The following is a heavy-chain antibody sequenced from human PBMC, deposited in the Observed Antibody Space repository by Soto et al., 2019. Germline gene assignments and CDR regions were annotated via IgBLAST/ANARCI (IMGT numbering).Heavy chain of an antibody. CDR2: ISGSGGST. CDR1: GFTFSNYG. D-gene: IGHD1-1*01. CDR3: AKDVRAYNWNDAYYFDY. V-gene: IGHV3-23*01. Sequence: GGSLRLSCAAAGFTFSNYGMSWVRQAPGKGLEWVSAISGSGGSTYYADSVKGRFTISRDNSKNTLYLQMNSLRAEDTAVYYCAKDVRAYNWNDAYYFDYWGQGTLVTVSS. J-gene: IGHJ4*02.